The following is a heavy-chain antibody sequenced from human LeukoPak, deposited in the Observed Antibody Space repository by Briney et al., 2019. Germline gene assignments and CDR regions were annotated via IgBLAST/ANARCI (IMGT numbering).Heavy chain of an antibody. CDR2: IKQDGSDK. J-gene: IGHJ6*04. CDR3: ARTPWDFWSNSMDV. Sequence: GGSLRLSCAVSGFTISNYWMSWVRQAPGKGMQWVANIKQDGSDKYYVGSVKGRFSISRNNAKNSLYLQMNSLRAEDTAVYYCARTPWDFWSNSMDVWGKGTTVTVSS. D-gene: IGHD3-3*01. V-gene: IGHV3-7*01. CDR1: GFTISNYW.